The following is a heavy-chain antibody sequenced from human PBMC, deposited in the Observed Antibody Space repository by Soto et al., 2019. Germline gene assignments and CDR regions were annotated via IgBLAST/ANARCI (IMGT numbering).Heavy chain of an antibody. V-gene: IGHV1-58*02. J-gene: IGHJ4*02. CDR2: IVVGSGNT. D-gene: IGHD3-10*01. CDR3: AADNGSGSYIFDY. CDR1: GFTFTGSA. Sequence: GASVKVSCKASGFTFTGSAMQWVRQARGQRLEWIGWIVVGSGNTNYAQKFQERVTITRDMSTSTAYIELSSLRSEDTAVYYCAADNGSGSYIFDYWGQGTLVTVSS.